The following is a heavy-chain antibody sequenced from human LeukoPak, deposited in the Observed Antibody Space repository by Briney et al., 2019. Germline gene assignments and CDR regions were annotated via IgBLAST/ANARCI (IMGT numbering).Heavy chain of an antibody. Sequence: GGSLRLSCAASGFTFSSYSMNWVRQAPGKGLEWVSSISSSSSYIYYADSVKGRFTISRDNAKNSLYLQMNSLRAEDTAVYYCARGLYSYGQQMAYWGQGTLVTVSS. D-gene: IGHD5-18*01. V-gene: IGHV3-21*01. CDR2: ISSSSSYI. CDR3: ARGLYSYGQQMAY. J-gene: IGHJ4*02. CDR1: GFTFSSYS.